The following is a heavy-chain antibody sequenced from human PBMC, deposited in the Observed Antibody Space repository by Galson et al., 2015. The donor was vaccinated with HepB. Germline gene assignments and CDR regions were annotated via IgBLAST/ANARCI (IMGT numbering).Heavy chain of an antibody. Sequence: SLRLSCAASGFTFSSYGMHWVRQAPGKGLEWVAVISYDGSNRYYADSVKGRFTISRDNSKNTLYLQMNSLRAEDTAVYYCAKGIWDTAMVTLVDYWGQGTLVTVSS. J-gene: IGHJ4*02. V-gene: IGHV3-30*18. CDR3: AKGIWDTAMVTLVDY. CDR2: ISYDGSNR. D-gene: IGHD5-18*01. CDR1: GFTFSSYG.